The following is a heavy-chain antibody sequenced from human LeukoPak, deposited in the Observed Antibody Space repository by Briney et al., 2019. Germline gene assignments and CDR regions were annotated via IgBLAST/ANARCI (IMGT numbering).Heavy chain of an antibody. Sequence: GGSLRISCAASGFMFDDYAMHWVRQVPGRGLEWVSLISGDGVSSFYADSVKGRLTISRDNNNSSLSLQMRRLTTEDTAFYYCVREQFSHTSNYFDNWGQGILVTVSS. CDR3: VREQFSHTSNYFDN. CDR2: ISGDGVSS. V-gene: IGHV3-43*02. D-gene: IGHD5-24*01. J-gene: IGHJ4*02. CDR1: GFMFDDYA.